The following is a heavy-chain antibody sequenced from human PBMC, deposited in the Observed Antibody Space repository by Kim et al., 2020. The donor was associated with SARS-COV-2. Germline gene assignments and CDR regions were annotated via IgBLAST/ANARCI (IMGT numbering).Heavy chain of an antibody. CDR3: ASPATGDSAYYYYGMDV. CDR1: GGTFSSYA. Sequence: SVKVSCKASGGTFSSYAISWVRQAPGQGLEWIGGIIPIFGTANYAQKFQGRVTITADESTSTAYMELSSLRSEDTAVYYCASPATGDSAYYYYGMDVWGQGTTVTVSS. J-gene: IGHJ6*02. CDR2: IIPIFGTA. V-gene: IGHV1-69*13. D-gene: IGHD3-16*01.